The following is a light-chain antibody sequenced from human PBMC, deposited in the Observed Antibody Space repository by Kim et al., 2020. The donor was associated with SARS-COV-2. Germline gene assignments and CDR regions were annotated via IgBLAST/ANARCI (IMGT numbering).Light chain of an antibody. V-gene: IGKV3-15*01. Sequence: GKRATLSCRASRSINSKLAWYQQKPGQAPRLLIYGASTRATGIPARFSGSGSGTEFTLTISSLQSEDFAVYYCQQYNDWPLTFGGGTKVDIK. CDR1: RSINSK. CDR3: QQYNDWPLT. CDR2: GAS. J-gene: IGKJ4*01.